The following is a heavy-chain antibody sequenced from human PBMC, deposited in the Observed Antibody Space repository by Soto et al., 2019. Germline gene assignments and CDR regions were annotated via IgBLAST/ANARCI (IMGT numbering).Heavy chain of an antibody. CDR1: GGSISSSGYL. CDR2: VYFTGST. CDR3: AREYYYGSGSYGWFDP. D-gene: IGHD3-10*01. V-gene: IGHV4-31*03. J-gene: IGHJ5*02. Sequence: SETLSLTCTVSGGSISSSGYLWSWIRQHPGKGLEWIADVYFTGSTYYDPSLKSRATISVDTSKNQFSLSLTSVTAADTAVYYCAREYYYGSGSYGWFDPWGQGTLVTVSS.